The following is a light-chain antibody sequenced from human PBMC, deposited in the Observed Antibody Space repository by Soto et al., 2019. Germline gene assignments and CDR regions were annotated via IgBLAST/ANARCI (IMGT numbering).Light chain of an antibody. CDR1: GSSIGTHT. J-gene: IGLJ2*01. CDR2: ANN. Sequence: QSVLTQPPSASGTPGQRVSISCSGSGSSIGTHTVNWYRQLPGTAPKFLIYANNQRPSGVPDRFSGSKAGTSASLAISGLQSEDEAEYYCAAWDVSLKNVLFGGGTKLTVL. CDR3: AAWDVSLKNVL. V-gene: IGLV1-44*01.